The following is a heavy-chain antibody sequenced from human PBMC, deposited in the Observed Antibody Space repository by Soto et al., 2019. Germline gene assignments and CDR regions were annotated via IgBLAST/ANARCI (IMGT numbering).Heavy chain of an antibody. CDR2: INSDGSST. V-gene: IGHV3-74*01. D-gene: IGHD1-1*01. Sequence: GGSLRLSCAASGFTFSSYWMHWVRQAPGKGLVWVSRINSDGSSTSYADSVKGRFTISRDNAKNTLYLQMNSLRAEDTAVYYCARAPKDNWNDVDYFDYWGQGTLVTVSS. J-gene: IGHJ4*02. CDR3: ARAPKDNWNDVDYFDY. CDR1: GFTFSSYW.